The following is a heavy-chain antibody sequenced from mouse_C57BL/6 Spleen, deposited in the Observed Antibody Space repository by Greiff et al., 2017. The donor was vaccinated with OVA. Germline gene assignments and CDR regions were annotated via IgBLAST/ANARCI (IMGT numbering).Heavy chain of an antibody. CDR3: AKGDYNGSRTYYLDY. J-gene: IGHJ2*01. Sequence: QVQLQQPGAELVKPGASVKLSCKASGYTFTSYWMHWVKQRPGRGLEWIGRIDPNSGGTKYNEQFKSKATLTVDKPSSTAYMQLSSLTSEDAAVYCCAKGDYNGSRTYYLDYWGQGTTLTVSS. CDR2: IDPNSGGT. V-gene: IGHV1-72*01. CDR1: GYTFTSYW. D-gene: IGHD1-1*01.